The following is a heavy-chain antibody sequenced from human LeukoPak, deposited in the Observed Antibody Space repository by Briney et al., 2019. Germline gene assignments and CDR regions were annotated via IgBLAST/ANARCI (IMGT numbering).Heavy chain of an antibody. D-gene: IGHD1-7*01. CDR1: GYTFTSYY. CDR3: ARDGGYNWHYFSRGYWFDP. Sequence: ASVKVSCKASGYTFTSYYMHWVRQAPGQGLEGMGIINPSGGSTSYAQKFQGRVTMTRDTSTGTVYMELSSLRSEDTAVYYCARDGGYNWHYFSRGYWFDPWGQGTLVTVSS. V-gene: IGHV1-46*01. CDR2: INPSGGST. J-gene: IGHJ5*02.